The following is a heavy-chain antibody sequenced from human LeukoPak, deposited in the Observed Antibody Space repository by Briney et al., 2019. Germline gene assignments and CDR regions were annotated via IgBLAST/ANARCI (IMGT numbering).Heavy chain of an antibody. Sequence: PSETLSLTCAVSGASINSPNWWTWVRQPPGKGLEWIGEVYHSGSTRYNPSLKSRVTVSMDKSKNQFSLSLTPVTAADTAVYYCARLADCWGPGTLVTVSS. V-gene: IGHV4-4*02. D-gene: IGHD3-3*02. CDR1: GASINSPNW. J-gene: IGHJ4*02. CDR3: ARLADC. CDR2: VYHSGST.